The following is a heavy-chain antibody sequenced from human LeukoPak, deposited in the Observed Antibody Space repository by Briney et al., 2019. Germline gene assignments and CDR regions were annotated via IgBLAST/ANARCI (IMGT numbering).Heavy chain of an antibody. Sequence: GGSLRLSCAASGFTFSSYAMSWVRRAPGRGREWVSAISGSGGSTYYADSVKGRFTIPRDNPKHPLYLQVNSLRAGDPAVYYCAKCRVGEYSSSGGYYDFWGQGTLVTVSS. J-gene: IGHJ4*02. V-gene: IGHV3-23*01. D-gene: IGHD6-6*01. CDR2: ISGSGGST. CDR1: GFTFSSYA. CDR3: AKCRVGEYSSSGGYYDF.